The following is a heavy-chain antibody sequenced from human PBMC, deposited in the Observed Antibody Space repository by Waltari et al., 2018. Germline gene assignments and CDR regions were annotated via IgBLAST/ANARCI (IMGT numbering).Heavy chain of an antibody. D-gene: IGHD6-19*01. J-gene: IGHJ4*02. CDR1: GGSISSYD. Sequence: QVQLQESGQGLVKPSETLSLTCTVSGGSISSYDWSGSRQTAGKGMEWIGRIYTSGSTNYNPSLKSRVTISVDKSKNQFSLKLSSVTAADTAVYYCARISEQWLVQGYYFDYWGQGTLVTVSS. CDR3: ARISEQWLVQGYYFDY. V-gene: IGHV4-4*07. CDR2: IYTSGST.